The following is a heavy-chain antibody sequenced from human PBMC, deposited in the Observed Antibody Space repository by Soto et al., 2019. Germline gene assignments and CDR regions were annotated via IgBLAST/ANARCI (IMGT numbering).Heavy chain of an antibody. Sequence: LRLSCAASGFTFSSYAMSWVRQAPGKGLEWVSAISGSGGSTYYADSVKGRFTISRDNSKNTLYLQMNSLRAEDTAVYYCAKWGKEIGYCSGGSCYSGLYYFDYWGQGTLVTVSS. CDR3: AKWGKEIGYCSGGSCYSGLYYFDY. CDR2: ISGSGGST. CDR1: GFTFSSYA. J-gene: IGHJ4*02. V-gene: IGHV3-23*01. D-gene: IGHD2-15*01.